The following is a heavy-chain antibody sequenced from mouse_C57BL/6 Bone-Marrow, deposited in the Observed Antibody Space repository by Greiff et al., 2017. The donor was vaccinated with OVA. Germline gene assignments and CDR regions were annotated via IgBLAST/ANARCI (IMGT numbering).Heavy chain of an antibody. Sequence: QVQLKQSGPGLVQPSQSLSITCTASGFSLTSYGVHWVRQSPGKGLEWLGVIWSGGSTDYNAAVISRLSISKDNSKSQVFFKMNSLQADDTAIYYCARRGYYYGSIYAMDYWGQGTSVTVSS. CDR3: ARRGYYYGSIYAMDY. V-gene: IGHV2-2*01. D-gene: IGHD1-1*01. CDR2: IWSGGST. CDR1: GFSLTSYG. J-gene: IGHJ4*01.